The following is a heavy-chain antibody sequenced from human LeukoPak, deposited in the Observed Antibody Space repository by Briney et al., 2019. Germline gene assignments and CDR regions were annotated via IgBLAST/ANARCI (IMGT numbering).Heavy chain of an antibody. Sequence: PSETLSLTCTVSGGSISNFYWSWLRQPPGKGLEWIGYIYYSGSTNYNPSLKSRVTISVDTSKNHFSLKLSSVTAADTAVYYCARERDGKRWFFDYWGQGSLVTVSS. J-gene: IGHJ4*02. D-gene: IGHD5-24*01. CDR3: ARERDGKRWFFDY. CDR1: GGSISNFY. V-gene: IGHV4-59*01. CDR2: IYYSGST.